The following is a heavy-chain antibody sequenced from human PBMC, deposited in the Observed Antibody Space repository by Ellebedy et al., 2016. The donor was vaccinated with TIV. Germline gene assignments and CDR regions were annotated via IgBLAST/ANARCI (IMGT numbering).Heavy chain of an antibody. CDR3: ARRTTMVRGIDY. J-gene: IGHJ4*02. V-gene: IGHV4-4*02. CDR1: GGSISSSNW. CDR2: IYRSGNT. Sequence: MPSETLSLTCAVSGGSISSSNWWSWVRQPPGKGLEWIGEIYRSGNTNYSPSLKSRVTVSVDKSKNHFSLKLSSVTAADTAVYFCARRTTMVRGIDYWGQGTLVTVS. D-gene: IGHD3-10*01.